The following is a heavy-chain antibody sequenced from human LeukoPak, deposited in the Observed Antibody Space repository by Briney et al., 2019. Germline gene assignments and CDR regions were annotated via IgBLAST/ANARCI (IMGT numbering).Heavy chain of an antibody. CDR3: AREVAVAGPADSGPTEFDY. V-gene: IGHV1-69*04. Sequence: ASVKVSCKASGGTFSSYAISWVRQAPGQGLEWMGRIIPTLGIANYAQEFQGRVTITADKSTSTAYMELSSLRSEDTAVYYCAREVAVAGPADSGPTEFDYWGQGTLVTVSS. J-gene: IGHJ4*02. CDR2: IIPTLGIA. D-gene: IGHD6-19*01. CDR1: GGTFSSYA.